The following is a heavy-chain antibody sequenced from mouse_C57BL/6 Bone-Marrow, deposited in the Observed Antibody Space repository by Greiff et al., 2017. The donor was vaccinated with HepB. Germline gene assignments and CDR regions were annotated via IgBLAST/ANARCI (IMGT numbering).Heavy chain of an antibody. CDR3: AGDNYGDCAMDY. V-gene: IGHV1-55*01. CDR1: GYTFTSYW. J-gene: IGHJ4*01. D-gene: IGHD1-1*01. CDR2: IYPGSGST. Sequence: QVQLKQPGAELVKPGASVKMSCKASGYTFTSYWITWVKQRPGQGLEWIGDIYPGSGSTNYNEKFKSKATLTVDTSSSTAYMQLSSLTSEDSAVYYCAGDNYGDCAMDYWGQGTAVTVSA.